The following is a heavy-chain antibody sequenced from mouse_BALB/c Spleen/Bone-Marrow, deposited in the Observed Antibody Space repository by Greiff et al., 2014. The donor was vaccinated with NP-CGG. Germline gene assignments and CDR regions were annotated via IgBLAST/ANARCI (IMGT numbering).Heavy chain of an antibody. D-gene: IGHD1-2*01. V-gene: IGHV1S29*02. CDR2: IYPHNGGN. CDR1: GYTFTDYN. J-gene: IGHJ2*01. Sequence: EVQLQESGPELVKPGASVKISCKASGYTFTDYNMHWVKQSHGKSLEWIVYIYPHNGGNGYNQKFKNKATLTVDSSSSTAYMELRSLTSEGSAVYYCARSRGTTATTYYFDYWGQGTTLTVSS. CDR3: ARSRGTTATTYYFDY.